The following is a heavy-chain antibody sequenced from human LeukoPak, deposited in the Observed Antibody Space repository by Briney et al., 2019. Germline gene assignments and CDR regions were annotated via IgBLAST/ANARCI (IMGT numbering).Heavy chain of an antibody. D-gene: IGHD3-3*01. CDR2: TSRDGNDK. CDR1: GFTFSGFA. J-gene: IGHJ4*02. CDR3: ARRSGEVYFDD. V-gene: IGHV3-30*07. Sequence: GGSLRLSCAASGFTFSGFAIHWVRQAPGKGLEWVASTSRDGNDKYYADSVKGRFIISRDDSKNTLYLQMNSLRAEDTAVYYCARRSGEVYFDDWGQGTLVTVSS.